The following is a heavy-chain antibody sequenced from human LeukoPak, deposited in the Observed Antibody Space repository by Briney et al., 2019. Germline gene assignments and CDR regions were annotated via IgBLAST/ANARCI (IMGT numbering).Heavy chain of an antibody. J-gene: IGHJ4*02. CDR1: GFTFSSYA. V-gene: IGHV3-23*01. CDR2: ISDRGRST. CDR3: AKGQKWELPLDF. D-gene: IGHD1-26*01. Sequence: PGGSLRLSCVVSGFTFSSYAMTWVRQPPEKGLEWDSAISDRGRSTYYADAVKGRFTISRDISKSTLYLQMNSLRAEDTALYYCAKGQKWELPLDFWGQGTLVTVSS.